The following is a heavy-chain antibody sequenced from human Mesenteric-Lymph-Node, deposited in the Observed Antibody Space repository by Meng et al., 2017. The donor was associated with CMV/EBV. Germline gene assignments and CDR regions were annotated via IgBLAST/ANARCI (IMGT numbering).Heavy chain of an antibody. CDR1: GDSVSSNSAA. CDR3: ARAAPYCGGDCYPPGALYYYYGMDV. D-gene: IGHD2-21*01. V-gene: IGHV6-1*01. Sequence: SCAISGDSVSSNSAAWNWSRQSPSRGLEWLGRTYYRSKWYNDYAVSVKSRITINPDTSKNQFSLQLNSVTPEDTAVYYCARAAPYCGGDCYPPGALYYYYGMDVWGQGTTVTVSS. J-gene: IGHJ6*02. CDR2: TYYRSKWYN.